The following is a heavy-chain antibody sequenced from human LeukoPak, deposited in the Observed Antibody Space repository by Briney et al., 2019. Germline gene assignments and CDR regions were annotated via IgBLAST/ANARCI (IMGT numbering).Heavy chain of an antibody. D-gene: IGHD1-26*01. Sequence: QSGRSLRLSCAASGFTFSNYAMSWVRQAPGKGLEWVSIISGITTNTYYADSVKGRFTISRDNSNNTLDLQMNSLRAEDTAGYYCAKHLLVGGTRGAYAFDIWGRGTMVTVSS. CDR2: ISGITTNT. CDR1: GFTFSNYA. CDR3: AKHLLVGGTRGAYAFDI. J-gene: IGHJ3*02. V-gene: IGHV3-23*01.